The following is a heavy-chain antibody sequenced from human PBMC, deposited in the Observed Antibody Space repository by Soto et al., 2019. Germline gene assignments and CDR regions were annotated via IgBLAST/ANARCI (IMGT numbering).Heavy chain of an antibody. D-gene: IGHD3-3*01. CDR2: VYHTGRT. Sequence: SETLSLTCTVSGGSFKSGSYSWSWIRQPPGMGLEWIGYVYHTGRTSYNPSLKSRVSISMDTYKNQFSLNLDSVTAAATAVYFCARDFSYFDSWGQGTLVTVSS. J-gene: IGHJ4*02. CDR1: GGSFKSGSYS. V-gene: IGHV4-61*01. CDR3: ARDFSYFDS.